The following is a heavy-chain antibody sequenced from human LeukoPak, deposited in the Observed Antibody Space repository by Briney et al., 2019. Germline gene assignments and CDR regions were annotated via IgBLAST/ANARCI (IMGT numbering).Heavy chain of an antibody. V-gene: IGHV1-24*01. J-gene: IGHJ4*02. CDR2: FDPEDGET. Sequence: GASVKVSCKVSGYTLTELSMHWVRQAPGKGLEWMGGFDPEDGETIYAQKFQGRVTITADKSTSTAYMELSSLRSEDTAVYYCARERSSSWYPSADYWGQGTLVTVSS. D-gene: IGHD6-13*01. CDR1: GYTLTELS. CDR3: ARERSSSWYPSADY.